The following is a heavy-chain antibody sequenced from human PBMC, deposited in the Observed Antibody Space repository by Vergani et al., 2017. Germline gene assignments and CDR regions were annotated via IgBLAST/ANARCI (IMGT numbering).Heavy chain of an antibody. CDR1: GFTFSSYA. CDR3: ARKPIYCTNGVCCFDY. D-gene: IGHD2-8*01. CDR2: ISYDGSNK. Sequence: QVQLVESGGGVVQPGRSLRLSCAASGFTFSSYAMHWVRQAPGKGLEWVAVISYDGSNKYYADSVKGRFTISRDNAKNTLYLQMNSLRAEDTDVYYCARKPIYCTNGVCCFDYWGQGTLVTVSS. J-gene: IGHJ4*02. V-gene: IGHV3-30*01.